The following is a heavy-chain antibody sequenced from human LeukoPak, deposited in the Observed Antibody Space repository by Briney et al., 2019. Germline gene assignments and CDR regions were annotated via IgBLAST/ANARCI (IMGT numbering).Heavy chain of an antibody. V-gene: IGHV3-21*01. CDR1: GFTVSSNY. CDR2: ISSSNTYI. J-gene: IGHJ4*02. D-gene: IGHD6-13*01. CDR3: ARVAIEGAGADY. Sequence: GGSLRLSCAASGFTVSSNYMNWVRLAPGKGLEWVSSISSSNTYIYYADSVKGRFTISRDNARNSLYLQMNTLRAEDTAVYYCARVAIEGAGADYWGQGTLVTVSS.